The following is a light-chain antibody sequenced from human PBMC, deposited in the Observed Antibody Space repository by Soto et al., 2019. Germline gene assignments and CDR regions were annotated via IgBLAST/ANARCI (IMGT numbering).Light chain of an antibody. Sequence: QPVLTQSPSASASLGASVKGTCTLSSGHSSYAIAWHQQQPEKGPRYLMKLNSDGSHSKGDGIPDRFSGSSSGAERYLIISSLQSEDEADYYCQTWGTGIHVFGTGTKLTVL. CDR2: LNSDGSH. V-gene: IGLV4-69*01. CDR1: SGHSSYA. J-gene: IGLJ1*01. CDR3: QTWGTGIHV.